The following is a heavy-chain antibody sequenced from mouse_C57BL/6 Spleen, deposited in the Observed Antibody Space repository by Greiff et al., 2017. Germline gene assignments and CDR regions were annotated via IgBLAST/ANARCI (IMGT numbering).Heavy chain of an antibody. V-gene: IGHV5-17*01. Sequence: ELKLMESGGGLVKPGGSLKLSCAASGFTFSDYGMHWVRQAPEKGLEWVAYISSGSCTIYYADTVKGRFTISRDNAKNTLSLQMTSLRSEDTAMFYCARPYWDYWGQGTTLTVSS. D-gene: IGHD1-1*01. CDR1: GFTFSDYG. CDR2: ISSGSCTI. J-gene: IGHJ2*01. CDR3: ARPYWDY.